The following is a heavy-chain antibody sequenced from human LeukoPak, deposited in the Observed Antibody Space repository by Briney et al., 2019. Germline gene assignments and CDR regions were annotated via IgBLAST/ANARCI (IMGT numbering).Heavy chain of an antibody. CDR3: AKDRLPDSGWNFDM. CDR2: IYGDASKT. J-gene: IGHJ3*02. V-gene: IGHV3-23*01. Sequence: PGGSLRLSCAASGFTFTTYTISWVRQAPGKGLEWVSSIYGDASKTFYADSVRGRFTISRDSSKSMVYLQMNGLRVDDTALYYCAKDRLPDSGWNFDMWGQGTMVIVSA. D-gene: IGHD6-25*01. CDR1: GFTFTTYT.